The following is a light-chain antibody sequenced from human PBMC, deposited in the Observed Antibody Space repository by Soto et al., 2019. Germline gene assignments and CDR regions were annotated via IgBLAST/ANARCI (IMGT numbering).Light chain of an antibody. CDR1: QTIGDND. V-gene: IGKV3-20*01. CDR2: GAS. CDR3: QKYDSAPLT. Sequence: PGERGTLSCRASQTIGDNDLAWYQQKPGQSPWLLIYGASSRATGFPDRFSGSGSGTDFTLTISSLQPEDVATYYCQKYDSAPLTFGGGTKVDIK. J-gene: IGKJ4*01.